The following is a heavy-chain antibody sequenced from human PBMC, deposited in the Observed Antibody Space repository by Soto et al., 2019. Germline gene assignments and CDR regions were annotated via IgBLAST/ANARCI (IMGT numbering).Heavy chain of an antibody. V-gene: IGHV1-8*01. J-gene: IGHJ6*02. D-gene: IGHD6-25*01. CDR2: MNPNSGNT. Sequence: ASVTVSCKASGYTFTSYDINWVRQATGQGLEWMGWMNPNSGNTGYAQKFQGRVTMTRNTSISTAYMELSSLRSEDTAVYYCARGAAAADYYYGMDVWGQGTTVTVSS. CDR3: ARGAAAADYYYGMDV. CDR1: GYTFTSYD.